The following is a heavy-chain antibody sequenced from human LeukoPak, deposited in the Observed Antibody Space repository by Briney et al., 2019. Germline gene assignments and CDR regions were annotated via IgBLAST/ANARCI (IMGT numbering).Heavy chain of an antibody. V-gene: IGHV4-59*08. CDR3: ARSSWSLFDY. D-gene: IGHD1-26*01. CDR1: GGSISGYY. CDR2: IYYSGST. Sequence: SETLSLTCTVSGGSISGYYWSWIRQPPGKGLEWIGYIYYSGSTNYNPSLKSRVTISVDTSKNQFSLKLSSVTAADTAVYYCARSSWSLFDYWGQGTLVTVSS. J-gene: IGHJ4*02.